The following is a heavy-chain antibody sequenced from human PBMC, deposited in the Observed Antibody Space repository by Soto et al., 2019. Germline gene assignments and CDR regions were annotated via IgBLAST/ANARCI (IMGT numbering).Heavy chain of an antibody. V-gene: IGHV5-51*01. J-gene: IGHJ3*02. Sequence: PGESLKISCKGSGYSFTSYWIGWVRQMPGKGLEWMGIIYPGDSDTRYSPSFQGQVTISADKSISTAYLQWSSLKASDTAMYYCARSWRQWLAISAFDIWGQGTMVTVSS. CDR3: ARSWRQWLAISAFDI. CDR2: IYPGDSDT. D-gene: IGHD6-19*01. CDR1: GYSFTSYW.